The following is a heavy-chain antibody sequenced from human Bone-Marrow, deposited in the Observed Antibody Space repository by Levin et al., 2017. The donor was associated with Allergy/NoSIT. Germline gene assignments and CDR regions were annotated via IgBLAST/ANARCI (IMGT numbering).Heavy chain of an antibody. V-gene: IGHV1-8*01. CDR3: AKNVFATGTFDV. CDR1: GYTFTSYD. D-gene: IGHD2-15*01. CDR2: MSPNSGNT. Sequence: ASVKVSCKASGYTFTSYDINWVRQATGQGLEWVGWMSPNSGNTGYAQKFQGRVTLTRDTSISTAYMELGSLTSEDTAVYFCAKNVFATGTFDVWGQGALVTVSS. J-gene: IGHJ4*02.